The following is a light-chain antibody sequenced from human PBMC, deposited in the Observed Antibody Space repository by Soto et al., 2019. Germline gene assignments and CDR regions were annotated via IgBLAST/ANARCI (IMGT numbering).Light chain of an antibody. CDR1: QSVSSK. Sequence: EIVMTQSPATLSVSPGERATLSCRASQSVSSKLAWYQQKPGQGPRLLIYGASTRATGIPARFSGSGSGTEFTLTISSLQSEDFAVYYCQHYGTSALFGPGTKVDIK. CDR2: GAS. CDR3: QHYGTSAL. V-gene: IGKV3-15*01. J-gene: IGKJ3*01.